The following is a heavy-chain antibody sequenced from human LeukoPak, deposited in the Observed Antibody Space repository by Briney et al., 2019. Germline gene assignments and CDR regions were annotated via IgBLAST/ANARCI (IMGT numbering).Heavy chain of an antibody. D-gene: IGHD3-3*01. V-gene: IGHV1-2*02. CDR3: ARETIFGVVIIENYYYGMDV. CDR1: GYTFTGYY. J-gene: IGHJ6*02. CDR2: INPNSGGT. Sequence: ASVKVSCKASGYTFTGYYMHWVRQAPGQGPEWMGWINPNSGGTNYAQKFQGRVTMTRDTSISTAYMELSRLRSDDTAVYYCARETIFGVVIIENYYYGMDVWGQGTTVTVSS.